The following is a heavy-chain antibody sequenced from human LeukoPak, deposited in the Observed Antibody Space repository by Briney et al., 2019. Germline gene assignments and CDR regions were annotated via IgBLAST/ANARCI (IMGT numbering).Heavy chain of an antibody. CDR2: IYYSGST. J-gene: IGHJ4*02. D-gene: IGHD5/OR15-5a*01. CDR3: ARSTIYDYYFDY. V-gene: IGHV4-59*01. CDR1: GGSISSYY. Sequence: SETLSLTCTVSGGSISSYYWSWIRQPPGEGLEWIGYIYYSGSTNYNPSLKSRVTISVDTSKNQFSLKLSSVTAADTAVYYCARSTIYDYYFDYWGQGTLVTVSS.